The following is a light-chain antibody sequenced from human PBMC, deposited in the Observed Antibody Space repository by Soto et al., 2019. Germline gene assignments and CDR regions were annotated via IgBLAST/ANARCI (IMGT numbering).Light chain of an antibody. CDR1: SSNIGADFD. V-gene: IGLV1-40*01. CDR3: QSYDSGPIVI. Sequence: QSVLTQPPSASGAPGQRVTISCTGSSSNIGADFDVHWYQQLPGTAPKLLIYGNVYRPSGVPDRFSGSKSDTSASLAITGLQAEDEADYYCQSYDSGPIVIFGGGTKLTVL. J-gene: IGLJ2*01. CDR2: GNV.